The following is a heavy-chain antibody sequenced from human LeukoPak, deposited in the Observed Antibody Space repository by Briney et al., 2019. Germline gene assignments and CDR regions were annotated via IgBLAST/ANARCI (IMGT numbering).Heavy chain of an antibody. J-gene: IGHJ4*02. CDR2: IQYSGST. CDR1: GDSVSGITFY. D-gene: IGHD3-22*01. CDR3: ARYYDSSGYWSTPHFDY. V-gene: IGHV4-61*01. Sequence: SETLSLTCTVSGDSVSGITFYWSWIRQPPGKGLQYIGYIQYSGSTNYNPSLKSRVTISVDTSKNQFSLKLTSVTAADTAVYYCARYYDSSGYWSTPHFDYWGQGTLVTVSS.